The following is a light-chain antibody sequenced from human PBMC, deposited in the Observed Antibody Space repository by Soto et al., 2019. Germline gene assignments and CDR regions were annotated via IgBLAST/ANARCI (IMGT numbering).Light chain of an antibody. J-gene: IGLJ3*02. CDR1: SSSIGSNT. V-gene: IGLV1-44*01. CDR3: AAWDESLNGPV. Sequence: QSVLTQPPSASGTPGQRVTISCSGSSSSIGSNTVNWYQQFSGTAPKLLIYSTYERPSGVPDRFSGSKSGTSASLAISGLQSEDEADYYCAAWDESLNGPVFGGGTKLTVL. CDR2: STY.